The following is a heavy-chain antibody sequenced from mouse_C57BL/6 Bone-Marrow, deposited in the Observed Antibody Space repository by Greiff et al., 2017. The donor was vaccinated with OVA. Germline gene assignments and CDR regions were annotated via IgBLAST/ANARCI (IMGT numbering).Heavy chain of an antibody. D-gene: IGHD1-1*01. Sequence: EVQVVESGGDLVKPGGSLKLSCAASGFTFSSYGMSCVRQTPDKRLEWVATISSGGSYTYYPDSVKGRFTISRDNAKNTLYLQMSSLKSEDTAMYYCARITTVERVFYYFDYWGQGTTLTVSS. J-gene: IGHJ2*01. CDR1: GFTFSSYG. CDR3: ARITTVERVFYYFDY. V-gene: IGHV5-6*01. CDR2: ISSGGSYT.